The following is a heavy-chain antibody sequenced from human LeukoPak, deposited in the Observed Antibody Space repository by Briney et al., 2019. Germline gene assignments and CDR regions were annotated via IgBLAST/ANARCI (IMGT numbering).Heavy chain of an antibody. J-gene: IGHJ6*02. Sequence: ASVKVSCKASGYTFTCYYMHWVRQAPGQGLEWMGWINPNSGGTNYAQKFQGRVTMTRDTSISTAYMELSRLRSDDTAVYYCARDIAAAGTFDYYYGMDVWGQGTTVTVSS. V-gene: IGHV1-2*02. CDR3: ARDIAAAGTFDYYYGMDV. CDR2: INPNSGGT. CDR1: GYTFTCYY. D-gene: IGHD6-13*01.